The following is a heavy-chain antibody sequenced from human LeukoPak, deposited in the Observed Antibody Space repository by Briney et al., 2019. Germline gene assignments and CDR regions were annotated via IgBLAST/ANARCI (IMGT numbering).Heavy chain of an antibody. CDR2: ISAYNGNT. CDR1: GYTFTSYG. Sequence: ASVKVSCKASGYTFTSYGISWVRQAPGQGLEWMGWISAYNGNTNYAQTLQGRVTMTTDTSTSTAYMELRSLRSDDTAVYYCARDPGSSWYVAEYFQHWGQGTLVTVSS. CDR3: ARDPGSSWYVAEYFQH. D-gene: IGHD6-13*01. J-gene: IGHJ1*01. V-gene: IGHV1-18*04.